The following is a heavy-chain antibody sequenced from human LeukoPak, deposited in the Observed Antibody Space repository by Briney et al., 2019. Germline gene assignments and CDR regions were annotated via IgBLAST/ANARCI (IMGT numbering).Heavy chain of an antibody. V-gene: IGHV3-30*18. Sequence: PGGSLRLSCAASGFTFSSYGMHWVRQAPGKGLEWVVVISYDGSNKYYADSVKGRFTISRDNSKNTLYLQMNSLRAEDTAVYYCAKVELDYGSGSQIDYWGQGTLVTVSS. D-gene: IGHD3-10*01. CDR2: ISYDGSNK. CDR3: AKVELDYGSGSQIDY. J-gene: IGHJ4*02. CDR1: GFTFSSYG.